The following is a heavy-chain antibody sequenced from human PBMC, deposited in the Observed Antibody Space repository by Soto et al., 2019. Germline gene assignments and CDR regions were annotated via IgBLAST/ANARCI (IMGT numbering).Heavy chain of an antibody. CDR3: AKAPYSTVVTPFDY. D-gene: IGHD4-17*01. CDR2: ISGSGGST. J-gene: IGHJ4*02. V-gene: IGHV3-23*01. CDR1: GFTFISYA. Sequence: GGSLRLSCAASGFTFISYAMSWVRQAPGKGLEWVSAISGSGGSTYYADSVKGRFTISRDNSKNTLYLQMNSLRAEDTAVYYCAKAPYSTVVTPFDYWGQGTLVTVSS.